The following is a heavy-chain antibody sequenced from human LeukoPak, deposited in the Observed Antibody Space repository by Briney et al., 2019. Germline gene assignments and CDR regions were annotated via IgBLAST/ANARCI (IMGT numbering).Heavy chain of an antibody. CDR3: ARDLVDYCSSTSCYGE. J-gene: IGHJ4*02. V-gene: IGHV1-2*02. Sequence: ASVTVSCKASGYTFTGYYMHWVRQAPGQGLEWLGWINLNSGGTNYAQKFQGRVTMTRDTSISTAYMELSRLRSDDTAVYYCARDLVDYCSSTSCYGEWGQGTLVTVSS. CDR2: INLNSGGT. D-gene: IGHD2-2*01. CDR1: GYTFTGYY.